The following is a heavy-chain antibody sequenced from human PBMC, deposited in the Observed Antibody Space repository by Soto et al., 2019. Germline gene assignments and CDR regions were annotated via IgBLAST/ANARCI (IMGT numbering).Heavy chain of an antibody. CDR1: GFTFSSYW. Sequence: VGSLRLSCAASGFTFSSYWMTWVRQAPGKGLEWVANINEDGSDKNYVDSVKGRFIISRDNAQNSLYLQMNSLRAEDTAVYYCVRGGSWYGYWGQGTLVTVSS. CDR3: VRGGSWYGY. J-gene: IGHJ4*02. CDR2: INEDGSDK. D-gene: IGHD6-13*01. V-gene: IGHV3-7*01.